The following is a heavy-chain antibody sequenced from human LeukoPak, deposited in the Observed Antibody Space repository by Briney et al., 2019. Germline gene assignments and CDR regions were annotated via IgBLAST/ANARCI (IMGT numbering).Heavy chain of an antibody. CDR1: GFTVSSNY. D-gene: IGHD6-6*01. V-gene: IGHV3-53*01. CDR3: ARGVARSSKFHVAYYFDY. CDR2: IYSGGST. Sequence: PGGSLRLSCAASGFTVSSNYMSWVRQAPGKGLEWVSVIYSGGSTYYADSVKGRFTISRDNSKNTLYLQMNSLRAEDTAVYYCARGVARSSKFHVAYYFDYWGQGTLVTVSS. J-gene: IGHJ4*02.